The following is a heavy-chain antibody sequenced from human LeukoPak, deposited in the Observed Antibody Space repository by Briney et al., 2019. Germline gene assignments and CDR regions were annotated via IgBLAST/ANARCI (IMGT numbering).Heavy chain of an antibody. CDR1: GYTFTGYY. J-gene: IGHJ3*02. Sequence: ASVKVSCKSSGYTFTGYYMHWVRQAPGQGLEWMGWINPNSGGTKYAQKFQGRVTMTRDTSISTAYMELSRLRSDDTAVYYCARQQGGSYHDAFDIWGQGTMVTVSS. CDR3: ARQQGGSYHDAFDI. CDR2: INPNSGGT. V-gene: IGHV1-2*02. D-gene: IGHD1-26*01.